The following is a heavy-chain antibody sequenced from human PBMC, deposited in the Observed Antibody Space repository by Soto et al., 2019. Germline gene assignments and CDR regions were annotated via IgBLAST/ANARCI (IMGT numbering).Heavy chain of an antibody. CDR1: GFTVSSYY. V-gene: IGHV3-13*01. CDR3: ARGLTYGTIFGVAPASRNADYGMDV. Sequence: VALSLLSAASGFTVSSYYMHWVRQATGKGLEWVSAIGTAGDTYYPGSVKGRFTISRENAKNSLYLQMNSLRAGDTAVYYCARGLTYGTIFGVAPASRNADYGMDVWGQGTTVTV. J-gene: IGHJ6*02. CDR2: IGTAGDT. D-gene: IGHD3-3*01.